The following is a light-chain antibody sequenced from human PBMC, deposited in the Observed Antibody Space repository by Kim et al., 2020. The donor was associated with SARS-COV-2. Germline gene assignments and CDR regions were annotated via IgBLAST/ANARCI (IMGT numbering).Light chain of an antibody. CDR3: QQYGSSRT. V-gene: IGKV3-20*01. J-gene: IGKJ1*01. CDR2: GAS. CDR1: QSVSSSY. Sequence: WSPGERATLACRASQSVSSSYLAWYQQNPGQAPRLLIYGASSRATGIPDRFSGSGSGTDFTLTISRLEPEDFAGYYCQQYGSSRTFGQGTKVEIK.